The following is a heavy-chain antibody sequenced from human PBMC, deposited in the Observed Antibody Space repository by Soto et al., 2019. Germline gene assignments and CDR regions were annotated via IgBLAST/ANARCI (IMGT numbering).Heavy chain of an antibody. CDR2: ISAYNGNT. J-gene: IGHJ4*02. D-gene: IGHD1-26*01. V-gene: IGHV1-18*01. CDR3: ARFPRRVGATSDY. CDR1: SYTFTSDG. Sequence: QAQLVQSGAEVKKPGASVKVSCKASSYTFTSDGIRWVRQAPGQGLEWMKWISAYNGNTTDAQKLQGKVTMTTDTSASTAYMELRIMRSDETAVYYSARFPRRVGATSDYCGQGTLVNVSS.